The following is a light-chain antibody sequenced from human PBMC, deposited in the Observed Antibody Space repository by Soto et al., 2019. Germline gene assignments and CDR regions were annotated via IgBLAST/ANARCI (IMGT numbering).Light chain of an antibody. CDR3: QQANSFPLT. V-gene: IGKV1-12*01. J-gene: IGKJ4*01. Sequence: DIQMTQSPSTLSASVVDRVTSTFLASQSISSWLAWYQQKPGKAPKLLIYAASNLLSGVPSRFSGSGSGTEYTLTISSLQPEDFATYYCQQANSFPLTCGGGTKVDIK. CDR1: QSISSW. CDR2: AAS.